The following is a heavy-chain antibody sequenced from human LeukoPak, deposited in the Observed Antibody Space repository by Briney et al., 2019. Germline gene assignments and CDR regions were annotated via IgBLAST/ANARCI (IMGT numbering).Heavy chain of an antibody. CDR1: GGSISSYY. CDR2: IYPTGST. D-gene: IGHD6-6*01. CDR3: ARESTSSSSGFSWFDP. Sequence: PSETLSLTCTVSGGSISSYYWSWIRQPAGKGLEWIGRIYPTGSTNNNPSLKSRVTMSVDTSKNRFSLKLTSVTAADTAVYYCARESTSSSSGFSWFDPWGQGTLVTVSS. V-gene: IGHV4-4*07. J-gene: IGHJ5*02.